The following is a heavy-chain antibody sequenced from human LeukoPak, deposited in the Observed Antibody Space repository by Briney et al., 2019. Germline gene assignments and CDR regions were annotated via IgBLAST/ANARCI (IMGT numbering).Heavy chain of an antibody. CDR2: IKSKTDGGTT. V-gene: IGHV3-15*01. CDR1: GFTFSNAW. D-gene: IGHD6-13*01. CDR3: ATVAAAGFGDY. J-gene: IGHJ4*02. Sequence: GSLRLSCAASGFTFSNAWMSWVRQAPGRGLEWVGRIKSKTDGGTTDYAAPVKGRFTISRDDSKTTLYLQMNSLKSDDTAVYYCATVAAAGFGDYWGQGTLVTVSS.